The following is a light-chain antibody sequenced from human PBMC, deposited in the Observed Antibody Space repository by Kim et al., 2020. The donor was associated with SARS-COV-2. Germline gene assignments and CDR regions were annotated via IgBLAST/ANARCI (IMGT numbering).Light chain of an antibody. CDR3: QAWEGIVV. V-gene: IGLV3-1*01. CDR2: QDT. Sequence: SYELTQPPSVSVSPGQTATITCSGDDLDEKYFSWYQQKPGQSPVLLIYQDTKRPSGIPARFSGDNSGNTASLTISETQSIDEAHYYCQAWEGIVVFGGGTQLIVL. J-gene: IGLJ2*01. CDR1: DLDEKY.